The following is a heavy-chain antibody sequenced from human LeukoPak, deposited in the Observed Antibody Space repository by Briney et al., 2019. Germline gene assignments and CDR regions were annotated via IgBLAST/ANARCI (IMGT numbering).Heavy chain of an antibody. D-gene: IGHD1-7*01. CDR1: GLTFSHYY. CDR3: ARDRVGLVPGITRY. Sequence: GGSLRLSCAASGLTFSHYYMTWVRQAPGKGLEWVANVNQDGSEEYYVDSVKGRFTISRDNAKDSLYLHMNSLRAEDTGVYYCARDRVGLVPGITRYWGQGTLVTVSS. J-gene: IGHJ4*02. V-gene: IGHV3-7*01. CDR2: VNQDGSEE.